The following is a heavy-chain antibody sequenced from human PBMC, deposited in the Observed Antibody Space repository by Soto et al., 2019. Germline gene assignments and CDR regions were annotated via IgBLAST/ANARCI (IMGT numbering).Heavy chain of an antibody. V-gene: IGHV1-69*06. CDR3: ARDNDILTGPYAFDI. D-gene: IGHD3-9*01. J-gene: IGHJ3*02. Sequence: GAPVKVSSKAPGGTFGTNAISWARQAPGQGLEWMGGIIPMFGTANYAQKFQGRVTITADKSTSTAYMELSSLRSEDTAVYYCARDNDILTGPYAFDIWGQGTMVTVSS. CDR1: GGTFGTNA. CDR2: IIPMFGTA.